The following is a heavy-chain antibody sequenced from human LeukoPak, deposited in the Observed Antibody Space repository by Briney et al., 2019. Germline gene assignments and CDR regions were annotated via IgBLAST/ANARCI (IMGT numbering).Heavy chain of an antibody. J-gene: IGHJ4*02. Sequence: GGSLRLSCAVSGFTFSSYEMNWVRQAPGKGLEWLSYISGSGSTIYSADSVKGRFTISRDNAKNSLYLQMNSLRAEDTAVYYCARGTPEGSGYDHDYWGQGTLVTVSS. CDR1: GFTFSSYE. CDR3: ARGTPEGSGYDHDY. CDR2: ISGSGSTI. V-gene: IGHV3-48*03. D-gene: IGHD5-12*01.